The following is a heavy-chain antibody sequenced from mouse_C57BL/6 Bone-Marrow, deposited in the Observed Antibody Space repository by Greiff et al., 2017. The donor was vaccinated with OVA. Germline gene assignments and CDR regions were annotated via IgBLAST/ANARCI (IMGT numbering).Heavy chain of an antibody. CDR3: VGYYFGSSSHYFDY. V-gene: IGHV1-55*01. CDR1: GYTFTSYW. CDR2: IYPGSGRT. D-gene: IGHD1-1*01. Sequence: QVQLQQPGAELVKPGASVKMSCKASGYTFTSYWITWVKQRPGQGLEWIGDIYPGSGRTNYNEKFKSKATLTVDTSSSTAYMQLSSLTSEDSAVYYCVGYYFGSSSHYFDYWGQGTTLTVSS. J-gene: IGHJ2*01.